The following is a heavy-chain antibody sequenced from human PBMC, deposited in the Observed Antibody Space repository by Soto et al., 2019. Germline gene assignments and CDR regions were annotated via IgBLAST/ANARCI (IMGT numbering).Heavy chain of an antibody. J-gene: IGHJ5*02. CDR2: FDPEDGET. Sequence: GASVKVSCKVSGYTLTELSMHWVRQAPGKGLEWMGGFDPEDGETIYAQKFQGRVTMTEDTSTDTAYMELSSLRSEDTAVYYCGKTPPHYFFWSGYKKKNWFHPGGRETRFTVSS. V-gene: IGHV1-24*01. CDR1: GYTLTELS. CDR3: GKTPPHYFFWSGYKKKNWFHP. D-gene: IGHD3-3*01.